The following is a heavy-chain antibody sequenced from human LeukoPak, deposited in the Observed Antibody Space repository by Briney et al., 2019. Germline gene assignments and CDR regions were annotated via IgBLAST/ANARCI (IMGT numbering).Heavy chain of an antibody. D-gene: IGHD3-3*01. V-gene: IGHV4-39*01. Sequence: SETLSLTCTVSGGSISSSSYYWGWIRQPPGKGLEWIGSIYYSGSTYYNPSLKSRVTISVDTSKNQFSLKLSSVTAADTAVYYCARIGDFWSGPYNWFDPWGQGTLVTVSS. CDR3: ARIGDFWSGPYNWFDP. J-gene: IGHJ5*02. CDR2: IYYSGST. CDR1: GGSISSSSYY.